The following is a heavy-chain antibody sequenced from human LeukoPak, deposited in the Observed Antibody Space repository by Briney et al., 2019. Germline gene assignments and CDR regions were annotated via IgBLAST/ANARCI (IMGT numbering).Heavy chain of an antibody. CDR2: IYYSGST. J-gene: IGHJ5*02. CDR3: ARGHGSGLEWFLSWFDP. V-gene: IGHV4-30-4*08. Sequence: SETLSLTCTVSGGSISSGDYYWSWIRQPPGKGLEWIGYIYYSGSTYYNPSLKSRVTISVDTSKNQFSLKLSSVTAADTAVYYCARGHGSGLEWFLSWFDPWGQGTLVTVSS. D-gene: IGHD3-3*01. CDR1: GGSISSGDYY.